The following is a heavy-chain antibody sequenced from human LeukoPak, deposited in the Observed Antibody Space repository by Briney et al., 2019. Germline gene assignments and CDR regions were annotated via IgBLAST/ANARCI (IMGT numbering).Heavy chain of an antibody. CDR1: TFTFSTFD. CDR3: ARRFSGWSSHWFDP. Sequence: GGSLRLSCEASTFTFSTFDMNWVRQAPGKGLERVSYISSSGSTMYYADSVKGRFTISRDNTKKSLYLQMYSLRAEDTAIYYCARRFSGWSSHWFDPWGQGTLVTVSS. J-gene: IGHJ5*02. CDR2: ISSSGSTM. D-gene: IGHD6-19*01. V-gene: IGHV3-48*03.